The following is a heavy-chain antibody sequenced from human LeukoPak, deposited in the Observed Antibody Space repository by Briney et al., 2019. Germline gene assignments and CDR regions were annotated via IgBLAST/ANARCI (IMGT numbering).Heavy chain of an antibody. CDR1: GGSFSGYY. Sequence: SETLSLTCAVYGGSFSGYYWNWIRQPPGKGLEWIGEINHSGSTNYNPSLKSRVTISVDTSKNDFSLKLSSVTAADTAVYYFARGRHYDIVTGYYNERYFDYWGQGTLVTVSS. J-gene: IGHJ4*02. D-gene: IGHD3-9*01. CDR3: ARGRHYDIVTGYYNERYFDY. V-gene: IGHV4-34*01. CDR2: INHSGST.